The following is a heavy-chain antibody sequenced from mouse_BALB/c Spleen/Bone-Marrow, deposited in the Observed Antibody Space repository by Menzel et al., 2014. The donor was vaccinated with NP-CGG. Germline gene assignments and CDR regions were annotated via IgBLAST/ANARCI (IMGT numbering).Heavy chain of an antibody. Sequence: VKLVESGPGLVAPSQSLSITCTVSGFSLTSYDISWIRQPPGKGLEWLGVIXTGGGTNYNSAFMSRLSISKDNSKSQVFLKMNSLQTDDTAIYYCVRHYYGYDFDYWGQGTTLTVSS. D-gene: IGHD1-2*01. CDR3: VRHYYGYDFDY. V-gene: IGHV2-9-2*01. CDR1: GFSLTSYD. J-gene: IGHJ2*01. CDR2: IXTGGGT.